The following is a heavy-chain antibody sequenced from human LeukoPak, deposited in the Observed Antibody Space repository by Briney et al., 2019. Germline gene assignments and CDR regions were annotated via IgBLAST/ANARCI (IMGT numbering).Heavy chain of an antibody. V-gene: IGHV3-21*01. J-gene: IGHJ4*02. D-gene: IGHD6-13*01. CDR2: ISSSSSYI. CDR3: ARDILPYSSSWHFDY. Sequence: GGSLRLSCAASGFTFSSYSMNWVRQAPGKGLEWVSSISSSSSYIYYADSVKGRFTISRDNAKNSLYLQMNSLRAEDTAVYYCARDILPYSSSWHFDYWGQGTLVTVSS. CDR1: GFTFSSYS.